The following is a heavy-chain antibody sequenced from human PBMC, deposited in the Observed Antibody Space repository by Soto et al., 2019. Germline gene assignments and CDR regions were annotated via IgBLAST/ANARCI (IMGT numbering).Heavy chain of an antibody. Sequence: EVQLMESGGGLVQPGRSLRLSCAASGFTFDEYAMHLVRQVPGEGLEWVSSLSWNGDNIGYADSVKGRFSISRDNDRDSLYLQMNSLRAEDTAFYFCATDRQGGGIFGALGDYWGQGTLVTVSS. D-gene: IGHD3-16*01. CDR1: GFTFDEYA. V-gene: IGHV3-9*01. J-gene: IGHJ4*02. CDR2: LSWNGDNI. CDR3: ATDRQGGGIFGALGDY.